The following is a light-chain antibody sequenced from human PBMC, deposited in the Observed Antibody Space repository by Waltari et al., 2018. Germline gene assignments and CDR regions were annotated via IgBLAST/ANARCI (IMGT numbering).Light chain of an antibody. CDR2: AAS. Sequence: IQLTQSTSSLSASVGDRVTITCRASQGISSYLAWYQQKPGKAPKLLIYAASTLQSGVPSRFSGSGSGTGFTLTINSLQPEDFATYYCQQLNTYPLTFGPGTKVDIK. CDR3: QQLNTYPLT. J-gene: IGKJ3*01. V-gene: IGKV1-9*01. CDR1: QGISSY.